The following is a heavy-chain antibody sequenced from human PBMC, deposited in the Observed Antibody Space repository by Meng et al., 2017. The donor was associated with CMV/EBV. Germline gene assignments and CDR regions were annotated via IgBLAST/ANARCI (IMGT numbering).Heavy chain of an antibody. D-gene: IGHD2-15*01. V-gene: IGHV1-46*01. Sequence: LVRLGAEGERAWVPVEGSCKASGYSFTSYYMHWVRQAPGQGLEWMGIINPSCGSTSYAQKFQGRVTMTRDTSTSTVYMELSSLRSEDTAVYYCAREGEGVVAATPHFDYWGQGTLVTVSS. J-gene: IGHJ4*02. CDR2: INPSCGST. CDR1: GYSFTSYY. CDR3: AREGEGVVAATPHFDY.